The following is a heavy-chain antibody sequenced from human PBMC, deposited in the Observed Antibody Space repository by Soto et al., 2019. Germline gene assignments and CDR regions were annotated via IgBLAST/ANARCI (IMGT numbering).Heavy chain of an antibody. D-gene: IGHD3-10*01. J-gene: IGHJ4*02. CDR1: GYTFTSYG. V-gene: IGHV1-18*01. CDR3: AGTDYYGSRALDY. CDR2: ISAYNGNT. Sequence: GASVKVSCKASGYTFTSYGISWVRQAPGQGLEWMGCISAYNGNTNYAQKLQGIVTMTTDTSTSTAYMELRSLRSDDTAVYYCAGTDYYGSRALDYWGQGTLVTVSS.